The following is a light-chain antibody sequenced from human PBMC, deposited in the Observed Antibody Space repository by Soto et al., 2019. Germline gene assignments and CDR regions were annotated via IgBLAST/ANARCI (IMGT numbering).Light chain of an antibody. CDR2: GAS. CDR1: QSVSSN. Sequence: EVVMTQSPATVSVSPEERATLSCRASQSVSSNLAWYQQKPGQAPRLLIYGASTRATGTPARFSGSGSGTEFTLTISSLQSEDFAVYYCQQYNSWPPYTFGQGTKLEIK. J-gene: IGKJ2*01. V-gene: IGKV3-15*01. CDR3: QQYNSWPPYT.